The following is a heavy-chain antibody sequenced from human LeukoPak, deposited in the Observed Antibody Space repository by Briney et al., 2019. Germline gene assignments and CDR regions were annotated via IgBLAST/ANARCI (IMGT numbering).Heavy chain of an antibody. CDR3: AKAQGIYYGSGSYSPFDY. Sequence: GGSLRLSCAASGVTFRSYGMHWGRQAPGQGLEWVAVLSDDGSNKYYADSVKGRFTISRDNSKNTLYLQMNSLRAEDTAVYYCAKAQGIYYGSGSYSPFDYWGQGTLVTVSS. CDR2: LSDDGSNK. J-gene: IGHJ4*02. V-gene: IGHV3-30*18. D-gene: IGHD3-10*01. CDR1: GVTFRSYG.